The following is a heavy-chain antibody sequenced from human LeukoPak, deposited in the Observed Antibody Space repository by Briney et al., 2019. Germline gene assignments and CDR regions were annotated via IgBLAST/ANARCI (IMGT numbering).Heavy chain of an antibody. CDR1: GFTFSSYW. CDR3: AGDYGDYERYYMDV. D-gene: IGHD4-17*01. V-gene: IGHV3-7*01. J-gene: IGHJ6*03. Sequence: GGSLRLSCAASGFTFSSYWMSWVRQAPGKGQEWVANIKQDGSEKYYVDSVKGRFTISRDNAKNSLYLQMNSLRAEDTAVYYCAGDYGDYERYYMDVWGKGTTATVSS. CDR2: IKQDGSEK.